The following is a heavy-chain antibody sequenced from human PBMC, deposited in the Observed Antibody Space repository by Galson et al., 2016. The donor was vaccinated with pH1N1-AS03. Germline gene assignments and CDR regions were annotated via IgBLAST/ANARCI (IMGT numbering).Heavy chain of an antibody. CDR3: NRDGGRGYDSYYMDI. D-gene: IGHD5-12*01. V-gene: IGHV3-49*03. CDR2: IRSKTYGGTT. Sequence: SLRLSCAGSGFTFGEYSMSWFRQAPGQGLEWIGFIRSKTYGGTTEYAASVKGRFTISRDDSNNIAYLRVNSLKTEETAVYYCNRDGGRGYDSYYMDIGVKGTPVTVSS. J-gene: IGHJ6*03. CDR1: GFTFGEYS.